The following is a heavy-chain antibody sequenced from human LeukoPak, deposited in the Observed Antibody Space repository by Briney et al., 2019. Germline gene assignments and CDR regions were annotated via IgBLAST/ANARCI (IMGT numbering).Heavy chain of an antibody. CDR3: ASTKSLIVVDLDY. J-gene: IGHJ4*02. Sequence: GGSLRLSCAASGFTFSTYWMYWVRQAPGKGLEWVANIKQDGSHKYYVDSVKGRFTISRDNAKNSLYLQMNSLRAEDTAVYYCASTKSLIVVDLDYWGQGTLVTVSS. V-gene: IGHV3-7*01. CDR2: IKQDGSHK. D-gene: IGHD3-22*01. CDR1: GFTFSTYW.